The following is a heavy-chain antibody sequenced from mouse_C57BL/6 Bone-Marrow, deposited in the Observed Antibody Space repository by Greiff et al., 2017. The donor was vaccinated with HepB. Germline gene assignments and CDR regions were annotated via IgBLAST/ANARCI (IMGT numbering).Heavy chain of an antibody. D-gene: IGHD2-3*01. CDR2: ISSGGSYT. CDR3: ARIYDGLNYAMDY. V-gene: IGHV5-6*01. CDR1: GFTFSSYG. Sequence: EVQLVESGGDLVKPGGSLKLSCAASGFTFSSYGMSWVRQTPDKRLEWVANISSGGSYTYYPDSVKGRFTISRDNAKNTLYLQMSSLKSEDTAMYYCARIYDGLNYAMDYWGQGTSVTVSS. J-gene: IGHJ4*01.